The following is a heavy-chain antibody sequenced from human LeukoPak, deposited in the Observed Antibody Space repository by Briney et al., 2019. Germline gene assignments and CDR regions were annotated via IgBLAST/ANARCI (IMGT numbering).Heavy chain of an antibody. CDR3: ARFRWGSNYYYGMDV. CDR2: IIPILGIA. J-gene: IGHJ6*02. D-gene: IGHD7-27*01. V-gene: IGHV1-69*02. CDR1: GYTFNSFS. Sequence: GASVKVSCKASGYTFNSFSINWVRQAPGQGLEWMGRIIPILGIANYAQKFQGRVTITADKSTSTAYMELSSLRSEDTAVYYCARFRWGSNYYYGMDVWGQGTTVTVSS.